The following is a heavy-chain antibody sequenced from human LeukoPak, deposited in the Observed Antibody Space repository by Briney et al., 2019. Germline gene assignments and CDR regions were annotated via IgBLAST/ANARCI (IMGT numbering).Heavy chain of an antibody. CDR2: ISGSGGST. D-gene: IGHD3-22*01. Sequence: GGSLRLSCAASGFTFSSYAMSWVRQAPGKGLEWVSGISGSGGSTHYADSVKGRFTISRDNSKNTLYLQMNRLRAEDTAVYYCAKVASYYYDSSAYYDHWGQGTLVTVSS. CDR1: GFTFSSYA. J-gene: IGHJ4*02. V-gene: IGHV3-23*01. CDR3: AKVASYYYDSSAYYDH.